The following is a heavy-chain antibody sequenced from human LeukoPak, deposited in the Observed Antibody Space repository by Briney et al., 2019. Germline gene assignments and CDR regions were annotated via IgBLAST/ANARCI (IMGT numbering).Heavy chain of an antibody. Sequence: ASVKVSCKASGYTFTSYGISWVRQAPGQGLEWMGWINAYNGNTNYAQKLQGRVTMTTDTSTSTAYMELRSLRSDDTAVYYCARDLGYCSSTSCYSGNTEYFQHWGQGTLVTVSS. V-gene: IGHV1-18*01. CDR2: INAYNGNT. J-gene: IGHJ1*01. CDR3: ARDLGYCSSTSCYSGNTEYFQH. CDR1: GYTFTSYG. D-gene: IGHD2-2*01.